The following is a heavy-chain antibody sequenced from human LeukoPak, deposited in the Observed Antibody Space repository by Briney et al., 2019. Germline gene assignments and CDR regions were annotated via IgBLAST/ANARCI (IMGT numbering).Heavy chain of an antibody. CDR3: ARRGYDSSGYYYGLNWFDP. CDR1: GGSISSGSYY. D-gene: IGHD3-22*01. J-gene: IGHJ5*02. V-gene: IGHV4-61*02. CDR2: IYTSGTT. Sequence: PSETLSLTCTVSGGSISSGSYYWSWLRQPAGKGLEWIGRIYTSGTTNYNPSLKSRVTISVDTSKNQFSLKLSSVTAADTAVYYCARRGYDSSGYYYGLNWFDPWGQGTLVTVSS.